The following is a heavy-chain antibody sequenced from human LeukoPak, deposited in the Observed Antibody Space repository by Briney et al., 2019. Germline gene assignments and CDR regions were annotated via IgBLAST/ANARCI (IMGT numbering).Heavy chain of an antibody. Sequence: GGSLRLSCAASGFTFSSYGMHWVRQAPGKGLEWVAVISYDGSNKYYADSVKGRFTISRDNSKNTLYLQMNSLRAEDTAVYYCAKDPKAGIYGAPVTDYWGQGTLVTVSS. CDR1: GFTFSSYG. V-gene: IGHV3-30*18. CDR2: ISYDGSNK. J-gene: IGHJ4*02. D-gene: IGHD4-17*01. CDR3: AKDPKAGIYGAPVTDY.